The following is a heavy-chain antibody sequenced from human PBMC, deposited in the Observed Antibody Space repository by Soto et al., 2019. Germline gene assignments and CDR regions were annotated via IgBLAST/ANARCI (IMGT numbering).Heavy chain of an antibody. CDR1: GYTFTSYA. J-gene: IGHJ4*02. V-gene: IGHV1-3*01. CDR2: INAGNGNT. Sequence: ASVKVSCKASGYTFTSYAMHWVRQAPGQRLEWMGWINAGNGNTKYSQKFQGRVTITRDTSASTAYMELSSLRSEDTAVYYCARVRCGGDRYLIDYSGQGTLVTVSS. D-gene: IGHD2-21*02. CDR3: ARVRCGGDRYLIDY.